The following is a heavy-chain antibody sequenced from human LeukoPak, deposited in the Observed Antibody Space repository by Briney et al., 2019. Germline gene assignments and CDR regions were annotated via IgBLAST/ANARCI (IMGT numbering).Heavy chain of an antibody. CDR3: ARGRQRRIDY. D-gene: IGHD5-24*01. CDR1: GGSISSYY. V-gene: IGHV4-59*12. J-gene: IGHJ4*02. Sequence: SETLSLTCTVSGGSISSYYWSWIRQPPGKGLEWIGYIYYSGSTNYNPSLKSRVTISVDTSKNQFSLKLSSVTAADTAVYYCARGRQRRIDYWGQGTLVTVSS. CDR2: IYYSGST.